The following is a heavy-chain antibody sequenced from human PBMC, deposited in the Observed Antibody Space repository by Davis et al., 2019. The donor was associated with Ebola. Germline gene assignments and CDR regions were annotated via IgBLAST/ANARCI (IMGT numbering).Heavy chain of an antibody. CDR1: GGSISSYY. CDR3: ARSEEY. Sequence: SETLSLTCTVSGGSISSYYWSWIRQPPGKGLEWIGYIYYSGSTNYNPSLKSRVTISVDTSKNQFSLKLSSVTAADTAVYYCARSEEYWGQGTLVTVSS. V-gene: IGHV4-59*01. J-gene: IGHJ4*02. CDR2: IYYSGST.